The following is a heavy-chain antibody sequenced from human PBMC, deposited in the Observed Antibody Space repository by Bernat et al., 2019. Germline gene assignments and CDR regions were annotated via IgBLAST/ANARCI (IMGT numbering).Heavy chain of an antibody. D-gene: IGHD3-22*01. Sequence: EVQLVESGGGLVQPGGSLRLSCAASGFTVSSNYMSWVRQAPGKGLEWVSVIYSGGSTYYADSVKGRFTISRDNSKNTLYLQMNSLRAEDTDVYYCSRGQEYYYDSSGYSRILDYWGQGTLVTVSS. V-gene: IGHV3-66*01. J-gene: IGHJ4*02. CDR3: SRGQEYYYDSSGYSRILDY. CDR1: GFTVSSNY. CDR2: IYSGGST.